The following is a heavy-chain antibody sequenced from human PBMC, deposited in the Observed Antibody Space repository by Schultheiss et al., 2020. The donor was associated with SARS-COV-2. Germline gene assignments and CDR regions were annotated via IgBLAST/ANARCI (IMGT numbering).Heavy chain of an antibody. CDR1: GFTFSSYA. J-gene: IGHJ4*02. CDR3: AKSDTRYGHATPSGY. Sequence: GGSLRLSCAASGFTFSSYAMHWVRQAPGKGLEWVAVISYDGSNKYYADSVKGRFTISRDNSKNTLYLQMNSLRAEDTDVYYCAKSDTRYGHATPSGYWGQGTLVTVSS. D-gene: IGHD5-18*01. CDR2: ISYDGSNK. V-gene: IGHV3-30-3*02.